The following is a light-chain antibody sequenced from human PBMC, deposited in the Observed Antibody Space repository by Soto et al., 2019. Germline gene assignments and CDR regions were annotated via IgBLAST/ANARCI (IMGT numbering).Light chain of an antibody. CDR1: NIGSKS. J-gene: IGLJ3*02. CDR3: QVWDTNTDHWV. V-gene: IGLV3-21*02. Sequence: SYELTQPPSVSVAPGQTARITCGGNNIGSKSVHWYQQKPGQAPVLVVYDDTDRPSGIPEGFSGSNSENTATLTITRVEAGGEADYYCQVWDTNTDHWVFGGGTKVTVL. CDR2: DDT.